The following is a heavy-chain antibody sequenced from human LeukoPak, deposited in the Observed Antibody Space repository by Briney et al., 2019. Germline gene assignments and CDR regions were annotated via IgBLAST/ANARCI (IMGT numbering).Heavy chain of an antibody. Sequence: PSETLSLTCAVYGGSFSGYYWSWIRQPPGKGLEWIGEINHSGSTNYNPSLKSRVTISVDTSKNQFSLKLSSVTAADTAVYYCARPNCSGGSCYDYWGQGTLATVSS. CDR2: INHSGST. D-gene: IGHD2-15*01. V-gene: IGHV4-34*01. J-gene: IGHJ4*02. CDR3: ARPNCSGGSCYDY. CDR1: GGSFSGYY.